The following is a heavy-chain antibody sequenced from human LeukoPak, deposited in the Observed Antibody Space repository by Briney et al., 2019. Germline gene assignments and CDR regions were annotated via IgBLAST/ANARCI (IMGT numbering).Heavy chain of an antibody. J-gene: IGHJ3*02. CDR3: ARRIFGDTAMGDDASDI. CDR1: GYSFTNYW. Sequence: GESLKISCKGSGYSFTNYWIGWVRQMPGKGLEWMGIIYPGNSDTRYSPSFQGQVTISVDKSISTAYLQWSSLKASDTAMYYCARRIFGDTAMGDDASDIWGQGTMVTVSS. CDR2: IYPGNSDT. D-gene: IGHD5-18*01. V-gene: IGHV5-51*01.